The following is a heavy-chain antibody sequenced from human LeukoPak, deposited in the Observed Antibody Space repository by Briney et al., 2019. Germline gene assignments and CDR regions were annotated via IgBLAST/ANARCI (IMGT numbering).Heavy chain of an antibody. J-gene: IGHJ1*01. CDR1: GFTFSNFG. D-gene: IGHD3-10*01. CDR3: ARDSYYYLH. CDR2: IKQDGSEK. Sequence: GGSLRLSCAASGFTFSNFGMSWVRQAPGKGLEWVANIKQDGSEKYYVDSVKGRFTISRDNAKNSLYLQMNSLRAEDTAVYYCARDSYYYLHWGQGTLVTVSS. V-gene: IGHV3-7*01.